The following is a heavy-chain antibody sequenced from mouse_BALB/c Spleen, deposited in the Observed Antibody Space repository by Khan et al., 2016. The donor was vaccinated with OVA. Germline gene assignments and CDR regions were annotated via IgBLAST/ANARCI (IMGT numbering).Heavy chain of an antibody. CDR2: IHPSNGYT. J-gene: IGHJ3*01. CDR3: VRDGAYHRNDGWFAY. D-gene: IGHD2-14*01. Sequence: QVQLQQSGAELARPGASVKMSCKASGYPFISYTIHWLRKRPGQGLEWIGYIHPSNGYTNYNQKFKDKATLTTDKSSTTAYMQLSSLTSDDSAVYNCVRDGAYHRNDGWFAYWCQGTLVTVSA. CDR1: GYPFISYT. V-gene: IGHV1-4*01.